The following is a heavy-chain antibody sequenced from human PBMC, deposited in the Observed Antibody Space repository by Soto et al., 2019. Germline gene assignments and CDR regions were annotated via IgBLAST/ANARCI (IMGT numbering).Heavy chain of an antibody. Sequence: GGSLRLSCAASGFTVSSNYMSWVRQAPGKGLEWVSVIYSGGSTYYADSVKGRFTISRHNSKNTLFLQMNSLRAEDTAVFYCARDRGCISTTCYRYYYAMDVWGQGTTVTVSS. CDR3: ARDRGCISTTCYRYYYAMDV. CDR2: IYSGGST. CDR1: GFTVSSNY. D-gene: IGHD2-2*01. V-gene: IGHV3-53*01. J-gene: IGHJ6*02.